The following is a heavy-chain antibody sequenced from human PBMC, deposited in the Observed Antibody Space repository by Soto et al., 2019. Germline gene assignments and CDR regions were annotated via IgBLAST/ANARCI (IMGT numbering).Heavy chain of an antibody. CDR2: ISSSSSYI. V-gene: IGHV3-21*01. Sequence: GGSLRLSCAASGFTFSSYSMNWVRQAPGKGLEWVSSISSSSSYIYYADSVKGRFTISRDNAKNSLYLQMNSLRAEDTAVYYCARVVDYYDPYYYYYGMDVWGQGTTVTVSS. CDR1: GFTFSSYS. CDR3: ARVVDYYDPYYYYYGMDV. D-gene: IGHD3-22*01. J-gene: IGHJ6*02.